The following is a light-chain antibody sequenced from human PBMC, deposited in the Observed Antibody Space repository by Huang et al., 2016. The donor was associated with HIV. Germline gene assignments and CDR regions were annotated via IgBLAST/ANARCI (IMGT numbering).Light chain of an antibody. Sequence: DIQMTQSPSSLSASVGDRVTITCQASQDINNFLNCYQQKPGKPPKLLILDASNLQTGVPSSFSGSCSGTHFTFTITSLQRDDIGTYYCQQYDDVPISFGGGTKV. CDR1: QDINNF. CDR2: DAS. V-gene: IGKV1-33*01. CDR3: QQYDDVPIS. J-gene: IGKJ4*01.